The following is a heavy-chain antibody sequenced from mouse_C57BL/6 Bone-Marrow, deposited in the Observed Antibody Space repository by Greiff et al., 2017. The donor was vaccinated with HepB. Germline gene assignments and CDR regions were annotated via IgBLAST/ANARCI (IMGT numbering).Heavy chain of an antibody. D-gene: IGHD2-2*01. Sequence: EVQLQQSGGDLVKPGGSLKLSCAASGFTFSSYGMSWVRQTPDKRLEWVATISSGGSYTYYPDSVKGRFTISRDNAKNTLYLQMSSLKSEDTAMYYCARFYYGYDYWGQGTTLTVSS. V-gene: IGHV5-6*01. CDR2: ISSGGSYT. J-gene: IGHJ2*01. CDR3: ARFYYGYDY. CDR1: GFTFSSYG.